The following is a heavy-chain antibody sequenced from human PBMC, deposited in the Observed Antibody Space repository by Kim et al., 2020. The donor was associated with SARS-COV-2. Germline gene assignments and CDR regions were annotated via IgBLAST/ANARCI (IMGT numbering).Heavy chain of an antibody. V-gene: IGHV3-30*04. CDR3: ARPARAVPRGQQLVRMTEYFQH. J-gene: IGHJ1*01. CDR2: ISYDGSNK. D-gene: IGHD6-13*01. Sequence: GGSLRLSCAASGFTFSSYAMHWVRQAPGKGLEWVAVISYDGSNKYYADSVKGRFTISRDNSKNTLYLQMNSLRAEDTAVYYCARPARAVPRGQQLVRMTEYFQHWGQGTLVNVSS. CDR1: GFTFSSYA.